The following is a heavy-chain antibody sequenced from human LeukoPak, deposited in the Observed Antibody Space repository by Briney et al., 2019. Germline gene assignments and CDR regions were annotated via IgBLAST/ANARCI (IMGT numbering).Heavy chain of an antibody. Sequence: ASVKVSCKASGYTFTGYYMHWVRQAPGQGLEWMGWISPNSGATNYAQKFQARVTMTGDTSISTAYMELSSLRSDDTAVYYCARLGGGSSWSNFDYWGQGTLVTVSS. CDR1: GYTFTGYY. D-gene: IGHD6-13*01. CDR3: ARLGGGSSWSNFDY. CDR2: ISPNSGAT. V-gene: IGHV1-2*02. J-gene: IGHJ4*02.